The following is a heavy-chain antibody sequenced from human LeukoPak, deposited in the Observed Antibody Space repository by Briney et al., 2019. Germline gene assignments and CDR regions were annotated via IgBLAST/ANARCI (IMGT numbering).Heavy chain of an antibody. CDR2: IYYSGST. Sequence: SETLCLTCTVSGGSISSSSYYWGWIRQPPGKGLEWIGSIYYSGSTYYNPSLKSRVTISVDTSKNQFSLKLSSVTAADTAVYYCAGNLVGDIVVVPAAILGWFDPWGQGTLVTVSS. V-gene: IGHV4-39*01. CDR3: AGNLVGDIVVVPAAILGWFDP. CDR1: GGSISSSSYY. D-gene: IGHD2-2*02. J-gene: IGHJ5*02.